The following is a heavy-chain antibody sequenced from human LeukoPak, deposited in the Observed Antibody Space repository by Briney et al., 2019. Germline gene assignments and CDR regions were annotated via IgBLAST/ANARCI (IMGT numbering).Heavy chain of an antibody. D-gene: IGHD6-6*01. J-gene: IGHJ4*02. V-gene: IGHV4-34*01. CDR2: INHSRST. CDR3: ARGWQLAELDY. Sequence: SETLFLTCAVYGGSFSDYYWSWIRQPPGKGLEWIGEINHSRSTNYNPSLKSRVTISVDTSKNQFSLKVTSVTAADTAVYYCARGWQLAELDYWGQGTLVTASS. CDR1: GGSFSDYY.